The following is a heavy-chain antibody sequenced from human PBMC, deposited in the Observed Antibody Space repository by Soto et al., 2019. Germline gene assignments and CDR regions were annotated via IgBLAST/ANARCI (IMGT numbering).Heavy chain of an antibody. CDR3: AKDRLAAHNVADY. Sequence: GGSLRLSCAASGFTFSSYPMSWVRQAPGKGLEWVSAISGSGGSTYYADSVKGRFTISRDNSKNTLYLQMNSLRAEDTAVYYCAKDRLAAHNVADYWGQGTLVTVSS. V-gene: IGHV3-23*01. J-gene: IGHJ4*02. D-gene: IGHD6-6*01. CDR2: ISGSGGST. CDR1: GFTFSSYP.